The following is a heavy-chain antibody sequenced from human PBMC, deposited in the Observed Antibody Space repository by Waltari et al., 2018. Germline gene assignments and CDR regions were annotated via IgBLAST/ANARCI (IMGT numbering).Heavy chain of an antibody. CDR3: ARVAVTGSYYWYFDL. V-gene: IGHV3-48*03. CDR1: GSPFSTSD. CDR2: ISTSGSDI. D-gene: IGHD1-26*01. J-gene: IGHJ2*01. Sequence: EGQVLGTGVDLVDRGVLRRAAFTDRGSPFSTSDMNWVRQAPGKGLEWISYISTSGSDIYYADSVKGRFTISRDNAKNSLYLQMDSLRAEDTAVYYCARVAVTGSYYWYFDLWGRGTLLTVSS.